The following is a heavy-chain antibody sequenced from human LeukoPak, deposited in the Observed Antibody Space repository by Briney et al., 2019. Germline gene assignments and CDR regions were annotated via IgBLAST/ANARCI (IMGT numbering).Heavy chain of an antibody. J-gene: IGHJ4*02. V-gene: IGHV3-23*01. CDR3: TTGSSSESSVGLGY. CDR2: ISGSGGST. Sequence: GGSLRLSCAASGFIFSSYAMSRVRQAPGKGLEWVSAISGSGGSTYYADSVKGRFTISRDNSKNTLYLQMNSLKTEDTAVYYCTTGSSSESSVGLGYWGQGTLVTVSS. CDR1: GFIFSSYA. D-gene: IGHD3-10*01.